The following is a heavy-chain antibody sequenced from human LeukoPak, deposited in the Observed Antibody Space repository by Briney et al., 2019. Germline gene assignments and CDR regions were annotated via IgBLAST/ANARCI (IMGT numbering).Heavy chain of an antibody. CDR3: ARGGGLRFLEWLSRDYYYGMDV. D-gene: IGHD3-3*01. V-gene: IGHV1-8*01. CDR2: MNPNSGNT. CDR1: GYTFTSYD. J-gene: IGHJ6*02. Sequence: GASVKVSCKASGYTFTSYDINWVRQATGQGLEWMGWMNPNSGNTGYAQKFQGRVTMTRNTSISTAYMELSSLRSEDTAVYYCARGGGLRFLEWLSRDYYYGMDVWGQGTTVTVSS.